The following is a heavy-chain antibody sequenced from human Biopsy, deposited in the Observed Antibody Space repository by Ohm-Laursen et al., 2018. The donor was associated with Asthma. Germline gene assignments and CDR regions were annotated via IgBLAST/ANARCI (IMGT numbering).Heavy chain of an antibody. CDR1: GYSLTDLS. Sequence: GASVKVSCKISGYSLTDLSMHWVRQAPGQGLEWMGGHDHEEGGTVNARRFQGRVTITADESTSTAYMEVTSLRSEDTAIYYCARCQVGYSSGWSLLLKKIYYSGMDVWGQGTAVTASS. J-gene: IGHJ6*02. V-gene: IGHV1-24*01. CDR2: HDHEEGGT. CDR3: ARCQVGYSSGWSLLLKKIYYSGMDV. D-gene: IGHD6-19*01.